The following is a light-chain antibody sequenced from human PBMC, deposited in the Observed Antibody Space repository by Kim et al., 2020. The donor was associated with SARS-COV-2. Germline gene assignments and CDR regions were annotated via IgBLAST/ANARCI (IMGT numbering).Light chain of an antibody. CDR3: QSYDASGQV. CDR1: SGSIANNY. Sequence: GKTVTLSGSRSSGSIANNYVQGDQQRPGSTPTTVISEHNQRPSGVPDRFSGSIDSSSNSASLTISGLKTEDEADYYCQSYDASGQVFGGGTKLTVL. V-gene: IGLV6-57*01. CDR2: EHN. J-gene: IGLJ3*02.